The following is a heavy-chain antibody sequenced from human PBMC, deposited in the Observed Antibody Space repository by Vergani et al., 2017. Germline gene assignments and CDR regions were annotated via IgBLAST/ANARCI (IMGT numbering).Heavy chain of an antibody. J-gene: IGHJ4*02. CDR1: GFTLSNYD. Sequence: QVHLVESGGGVVQRGGSLRLSCATSGFTLSNYDMQWIRQGPGKGLEFVAFIQFDGTNQYYADSVKGRFTLSRDFSKNTLYLQMNSLRTDDTATYYCAKHFRGWAIDYWGQGTQVIVSS. CDR2: IQFDGTNQ. V-gene: IGHV3-30*02. D-gene: IGHD3-16*01. CDR3: AKHFRGWAIDY.